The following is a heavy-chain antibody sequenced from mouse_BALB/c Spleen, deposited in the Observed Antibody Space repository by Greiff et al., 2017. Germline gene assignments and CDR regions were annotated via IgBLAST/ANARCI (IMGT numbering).Heavy chain of an antibody. V-gene: IGHV1-14*01. CDR3: ANGYDAMDY. J-gene: IGHJ4*01. CDR1: GYTFTSYV. Sequence: VQLKESGPELVKPGASVKMSCKASGYTFTSYVMHWVKQKPGQGLEWIGYINPYNDGTKYNEKFKGKATLTSDKSSSTAYMELSSLTSEDSAVYYCANGYDAMDYWGQGTSVTVSS. CDR2: INPYNDGT.